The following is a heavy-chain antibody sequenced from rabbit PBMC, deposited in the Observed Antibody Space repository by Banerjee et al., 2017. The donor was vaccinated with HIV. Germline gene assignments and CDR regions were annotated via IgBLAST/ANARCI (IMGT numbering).Heavy chain of an antibody. CDR3: ARDSGSSFSSYGMDL. J-gene: IGHJ6*01. D-gene: IGHD8-1*01. V-gene: IGHV1S45*01. CDR1: GFSFSNKAV. Sequence: QEQLVESGGGLVRPEGSLKLSCTASGFSFSNKAVMCWVRQAPGKGLQWIACINAVTGKAVYATWAKGRFPFSKTSSTTVTLQMTSLTAADTATYFCARDSGSSFSSYGMDLWGPGTLVTVS. CDR2: INAVTGKA.